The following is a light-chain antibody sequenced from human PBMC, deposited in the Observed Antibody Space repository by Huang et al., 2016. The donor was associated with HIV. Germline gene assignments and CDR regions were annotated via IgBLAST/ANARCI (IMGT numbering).Light chain of an antibody. Sequence: DIQMTQSPSTLSASVGDRVTITCRASQSISSLLAWYQQKPGKAPNLLIYKSSNLKTGAPSRFSGRRSGTEFTLTISSLQPDDFATYFCQQYSTYSWTFGQGTKVEL. CDR3: QQYSTYSWT. CDR2: KSS. V-gene: IGKV1-5*03. J-gene: IGKJ1*01. CDR1: QSISSL.